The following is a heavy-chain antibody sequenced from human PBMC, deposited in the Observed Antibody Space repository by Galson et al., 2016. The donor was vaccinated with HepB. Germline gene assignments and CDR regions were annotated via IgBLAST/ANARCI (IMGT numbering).Heavy chain of an antibody. CDR2: ISSRSSTI. CDR1: GFTFSDYY. Sequence: SLRLSCAASGFTFSDYYMNWIRQAPGKGLEWISYISSRSSTIYYADSVKGRFTISRDNAKNTLYLQMNSLRAEDTAVYYCARAPVTSTTCCYYFDYWSQGTLVTVSS. CDR3: ARAPVTSTTCCYYFDY. J-gene: IGHJ4*02. V-gene: IGHV3-11*01. D-gene: IGHD2-2*01.